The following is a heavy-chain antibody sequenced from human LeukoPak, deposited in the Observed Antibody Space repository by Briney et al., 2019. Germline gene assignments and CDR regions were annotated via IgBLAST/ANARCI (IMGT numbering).Heavy chain of an antibody. CDR3: ARRDYYHSSGYSPLFDY. Sequence: GGSLRLSCAASGFTVSSNYMSWVRQAPGKGLEWVSGMSGNGGTTYYADSVKGRFTISRDNSKNTLYLQMNNLRVEDTAVYYCARRDYYHSSGYSPLFDYWGQGTLVTVSS. CDR2: MSGNGGTT. CDR1: GFTVSSNY. D-gene: IGHD3-22*01. V-gene: IGHV3-23*01. J-gene: IGHJ4*02.